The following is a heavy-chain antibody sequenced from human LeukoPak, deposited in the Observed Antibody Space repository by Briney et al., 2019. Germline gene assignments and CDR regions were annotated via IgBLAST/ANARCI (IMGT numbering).Heavy chain of an antibody. Sequence: PSETLSLTCTVSGDSISSSDSYWGWIRQPPGKGLEWIGSIYYSGTTYYKASLRGRLTISVDTSQNQFSLKLSSVTAADTAVYFCARLKRISIFGVIITPFDPWGQGTLVSVSS. D-gene: IGHD3-3*01. V-gene: IGHV4-39*01. CDR1: GDSISSSDSY. J-gene: IGHJ5*02. CDR2: IYYSGTT. CDR3: ARLKRISIFGVIITPFDP.